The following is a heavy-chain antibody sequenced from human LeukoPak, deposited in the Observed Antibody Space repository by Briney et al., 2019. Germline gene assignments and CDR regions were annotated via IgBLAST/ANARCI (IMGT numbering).Heavy chain of an antibody. CDR2: IIPIFGTA. J-gene: IGHJ4*02. Sequence: SVKVSCKASGDTFSSYAISWVRQAPGQGLEWMGGIIPIFGTANYAQKFQDRVTITADESTSTAYMDLISLRSEDTAIYYCVRGWGSVTTSTYHFDYWGQGTLVTVSS. D-gene: IGHD4-17*01. CDR1: GDTFSSYA. CDR3: VRGWGSVTTSTYHFDY. V-gene: IGHV1-69*01.